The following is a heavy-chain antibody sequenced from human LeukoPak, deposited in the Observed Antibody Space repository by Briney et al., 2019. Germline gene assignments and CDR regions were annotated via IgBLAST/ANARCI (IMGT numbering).Heavy chain of an antibody. Sequence: PGGSLRLSCAASGFTFSSHPMHWVRQAPGKGLEWVVVISYDGSNEYYADSVKGRFTISRDNSKNTVYLQMNSLRVEDTAVYYCARGKTPAVTTPFDYWGQGTLVTVSS. CDR3: ARGKTPAVTTPFDY. V-gene: IGHV3-30-3*01. D-gene: IGHD4-17*01. J-gene: IGHJ4*02. CDR2: ISYDGSNE. CDR1: GFTFSSHP.